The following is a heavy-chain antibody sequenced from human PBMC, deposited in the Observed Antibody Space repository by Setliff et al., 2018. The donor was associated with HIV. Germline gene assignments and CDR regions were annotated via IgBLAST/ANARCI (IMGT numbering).Heavy chain of an antibody. CDR1: GYSISSGYY. Sequence: SETLSLTCAVSGYSISSGYYWGWIRQPPGKGLEWIGSIYHSGSTYYNPSLKSRVTISVDTSKNQFSLKLSSVTAADTAVYYCARSTYYYDSSGYDAFDIWDQGTMVTVSS. V-gene: IGHV4-38-2*01. CDR3: ARSTYYYDSSGYDAFDI. CDR2: IYHSGST. J-gene: IGHJ3*02. D-gene: IGHD3-22*01.